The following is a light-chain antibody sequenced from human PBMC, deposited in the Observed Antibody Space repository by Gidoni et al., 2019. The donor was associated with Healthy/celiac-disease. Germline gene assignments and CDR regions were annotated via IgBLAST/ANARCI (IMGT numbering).Light chain of an antibody. CDR1: QSISSY. CDR3: QQSYSTPFT. Sequence: DIQMTQSPSSLSASVGDRVTITCRASQSISSYLHWYQQKPGKAPKLLIYAASSLQSGVPSRFSGSGSGTEFTITISSLQPEDFATYYCQQSYSTPFTFGPGTKVDIK. V-gene: IGKV1-39*01. J-gene: IGKJ3*01. CDR2: AAS.